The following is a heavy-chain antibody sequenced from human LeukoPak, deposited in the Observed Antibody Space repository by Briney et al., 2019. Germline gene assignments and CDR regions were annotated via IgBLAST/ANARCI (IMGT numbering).Heavy chain of an antibody. V-gene: IGHV3-13*01. CDR3: ARGPPRGKYYYMDV. CDR1: AFTCTSFD. D-gene: IGHD1-1*01. J-gene: IGHJ6*03. CDR2: IGTASDT. Sequence: AGFLRLSWVAAAFTCTSFDMHWVRQPTGQVLYWVSTIGTASDTYYPGSVEGRFTLSRDNAKNSLYLQMNSLTAGDTAVYYCARGPPRGKYYYMDVWGKGTTVTVSS.